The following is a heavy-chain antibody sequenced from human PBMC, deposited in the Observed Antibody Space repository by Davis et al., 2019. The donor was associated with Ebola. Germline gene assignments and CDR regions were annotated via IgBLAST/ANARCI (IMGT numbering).Heavy chain of an antibody. D-gene: IGHD3-10*01. J-gene: IGHJ4*02. V-gene: IGHV1-8*01. CDR2: MNPNSGNT. CDR3: ARDSMVRGNDY. CDR1: GYTFTSYD. Sequence: AASVKVSCKASGYTFTSYDINWVRQATGQGLEWMGWMNPNSGNTGYAQKFQGRVTMTRNTSISTAYMELRSLRSDDTAVYYCARDSMVRGNDYWGQGTLVTVSS.